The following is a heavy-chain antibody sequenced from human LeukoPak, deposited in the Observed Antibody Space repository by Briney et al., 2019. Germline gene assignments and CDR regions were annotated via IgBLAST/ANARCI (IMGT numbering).Heavy chain of an antibody. CDR3: ARADYYDDY. CDR2: INPNSGGT. CDR1: GYTFTSYD. Sequence: ASVKVSCKASGYTFTSYDINWVRQATGQGLEWMGWINPNSGGTNYAQKFQGRVTMTRDTSISTAYMELSRLRSDDTAVYYCARADYYDDYWGQGTLVTVSS. V-gene: IGHV1-2*02. J-gene: IGHJ4*02. D-gene: IGHD3-22*01.